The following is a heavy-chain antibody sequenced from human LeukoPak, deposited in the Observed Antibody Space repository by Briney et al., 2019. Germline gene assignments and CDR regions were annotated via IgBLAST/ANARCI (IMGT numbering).Heavy chain of an antibody. Sequence: PLRSLRLSCAASGFHFCSFVMHWVGQAPGKGLECVAVISNDGSNKYYADSVKGRFTISRDNSKNTLYLQMNSLRPEDTAVYYCARDGGYSRGWTYGAGDYWGQGTLVTLCS. CDR2: ISNDGSNK. V-gene: IGHV3-30*01. CDR1: GFHFCSFV. J-gene: IGHJ4*02. CDR3: ARDGGYSRGWTYGAGDY. D-gene: IGHD6-19*01.